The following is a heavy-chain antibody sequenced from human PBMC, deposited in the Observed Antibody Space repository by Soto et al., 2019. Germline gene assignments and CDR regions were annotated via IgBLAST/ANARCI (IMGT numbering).Heavy chain of an antibody. Sequence: QVQLVQSGAEVKKPGSSVKVSCKASGGTFSSYAISWVRQAPGQGLEWMGGIIPIFGTANYAQKFQGRVTITADESTSTAYMELSSLRSEDTAVYYCARDLEYYDSSGYQTVGRRYYHYYGMDVWGQGTTVTVSS. D-gene: IGHD3-22*01. V-gene: IGHV1-69*01. CDR2: IIPIFGTA. CDR3: ARDLEYYDSSGYQTVGRRYYHYYGMDV. J-gene: IGHJ6*02. CDR1: GGTFSSYA.